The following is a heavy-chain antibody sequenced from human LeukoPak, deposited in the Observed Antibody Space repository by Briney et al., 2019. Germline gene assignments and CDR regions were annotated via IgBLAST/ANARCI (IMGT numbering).Heavy chain of an antibody. CDR1: GGSISSYY. J-gene: IGHJ5*02. CDR3: ARWRSSTVTTGWRYLEEEPPWFDP. V-gene: IGHV4-59*01. D-gene: IGHD4-17*01. CDR2: IYYSGST. Sequence: SETLSLTCTVSGGSISSYYWSWIRQPPGKGLEWIGYIYYSGSTNYNPSLKSRVTISVDTSKNQFSLKLSSVTAEDTAVYYCARWRSSTVTTGWRYLEEEPPWFDPWGQGTLVTVSS.